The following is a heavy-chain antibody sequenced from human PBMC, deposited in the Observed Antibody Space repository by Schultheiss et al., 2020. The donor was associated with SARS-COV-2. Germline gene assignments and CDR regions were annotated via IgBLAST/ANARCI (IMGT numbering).Heavy chain of an antibody. CDR3: AKGRHTAMSPGMDV. Sequence: GGSLRLSCAASGFTFSSYAMSWVRQAPGKGLEWVSSISSSSSYIYYADSVKGRFTISRDNSKNTLYLQMNSLRAEDTAVYYCAKGRHTAMSPGMDVWGQGTTVTVSS. CDR2: ISSSSSYI. D-gene: IGHD5-18*01. CDR1: GFTFSSYA. J-gene: IGHJ6*02. V-gene: IGHV3-23*01.